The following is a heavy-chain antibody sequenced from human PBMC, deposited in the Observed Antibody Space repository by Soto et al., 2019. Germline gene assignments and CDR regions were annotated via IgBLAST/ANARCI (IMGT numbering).Heavy chain of an antibody. CDR2: IYYSGST. V-gene: IGHV4-39*01. CDR1: GGSISSSSYY. J-gene: IGHJ4*02. CDR3: ARVMVRTRVIFDY. Sequence: SETLSLTCTVSGGSISSSSYYWGWIRQPPGKGLEWIGSIYYSGSTYYNPSLKSRVTISVDTSKNQFSLKLSSVTAADTAVYYCARVMVRTRVIFDYWGQGTLVTVSS. D-gene: IGHD3-10*01.